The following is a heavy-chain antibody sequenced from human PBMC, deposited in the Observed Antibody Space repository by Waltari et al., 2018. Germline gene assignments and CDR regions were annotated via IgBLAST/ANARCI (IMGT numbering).Heavy chain of an antibody. CDR2: IYYSGST. D-gene: IGHD3-9*01. CDR1: GGSLSSGDYY. Sequence: QVQLQESGPGLVKPSQTLSLTCTVSGGSLSSGDYYWSWNRPPPGKGLEWIGYIYYSGSTYYNPSLKSRVTISVDTPKNQFSLKLSSVTAADTAVYYCASIYYDILTGYYPLDYWGQGTLVTVSS. V-gene: IGHV4-30-4*08. J-gene: IGHJ4*02. CDR3: ASIYYDILTGYYPLDY.